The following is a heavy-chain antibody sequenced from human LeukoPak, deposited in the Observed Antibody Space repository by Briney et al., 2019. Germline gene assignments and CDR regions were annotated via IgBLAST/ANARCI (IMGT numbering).Heavy chain of an antibody. CDR2: ISAYNGNT. CDR3: ARDTYYYGSGDQSELYYYYMDV. Sequence: GASVKVSCKASDYTFTSYGISWVRQAPGQGLEWMGWISAYNGNTNYAQKLQGRVTMTTDTSTSTVYMELSSLRSEDTAVYYCARDTYYYGSGDQSELYYYYMDVWGKGTTVTISS. J-gene: IGHJ6*03. V-gene: IGHV1-18*01. D-gene: IGHD3-10*01. CDR1: DYTFTSYG.